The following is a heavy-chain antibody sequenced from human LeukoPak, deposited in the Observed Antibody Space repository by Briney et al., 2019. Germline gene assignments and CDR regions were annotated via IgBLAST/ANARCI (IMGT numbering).Heavy chain of an antibody. J-gene: IGHJ4*02. Sequence: PGGSLRLSCAASGFTFSNYWMTWVRRAPGKGLEWVANIRPDGSVIHYVDSVKGRFTISRDSAKNSLYLQMNSLRAEDTAVYYCARGPATFDYWGQGTLVTVSS. D-gene: IGHD2-2*01. CDR2: IRPDGSVI. V-gene: IGHV3-7*01. CDR1: GFTFSNYW. CDR3: ARGPATFDY.